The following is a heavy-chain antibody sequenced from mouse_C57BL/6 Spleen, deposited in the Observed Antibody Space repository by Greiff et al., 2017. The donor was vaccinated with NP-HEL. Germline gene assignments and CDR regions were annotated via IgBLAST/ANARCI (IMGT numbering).Heavy chain of an antibody. CDR2: ISDGGSYT. CDR1: GFTFSSYA. CDR3: ARESFPYYGSSYFDY. J-gene: IGHJ2*01. D-gene: IGHD1-1*01. Sequence: DVMLVESGGGLVKPGGSLKLSCAASGFTFSSYAMSWVRQTPEKRLEWVATISDGGSYTYYPDNVKGRFTISRDNAKNNLYLQMSHLKSEDTAMYYCARESFPYYGSSYFDYWGQGTTLTVSS. V-gene: IGHV5-4*01.